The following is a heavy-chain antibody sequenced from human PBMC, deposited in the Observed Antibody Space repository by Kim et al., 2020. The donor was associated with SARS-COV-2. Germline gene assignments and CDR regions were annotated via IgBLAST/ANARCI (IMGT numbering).Heavy chain of an antibody. CDR3: ATESSGNGFDI. Sequence: SETLSLTCTVSGGSISSYYCSWIRQPPGKGLEWIGYIYYSGSTDYNASLKSRVTMSVDTSKNQFSLKLSSVTAADTAVYYCATESSGNGFDIWGQGTMVTVSS. D-gene: IGHD6-19*01. J-gene: IGHJ3*02. CDR1: GGSISSYY. V-gene: IGHV4-59*13. CDR2: IYYSGST.